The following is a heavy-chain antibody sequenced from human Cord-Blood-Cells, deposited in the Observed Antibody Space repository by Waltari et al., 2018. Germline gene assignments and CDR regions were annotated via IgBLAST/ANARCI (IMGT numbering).Heavy chain of an antibody. J-gene: IGHJ2*01. Sequence: QVQLVQSGAEVKKPGASVKVSCKASGYTFTSYAMHWVRQAPGQRLEWMGWINAGNGNTKYSQKFQGRVTITRDTSASTAYMELSSLRSEDTAVYYCARPYWSGGSCYWYFDLWGRGTLVTVSS. D-gene: IGHD2-15*01. CDR3: ARPYWSGGSCYWYFDL. CDR2: INAGNGNT. V-gene: IGHV1-3*01. CDR1: GYTFTSYA.